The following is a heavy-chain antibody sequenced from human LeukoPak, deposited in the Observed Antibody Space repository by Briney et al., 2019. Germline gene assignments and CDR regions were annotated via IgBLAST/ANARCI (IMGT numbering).Heavy chain of an antibody. CDR3: ARGLSRVWLVRGRARDFDY. J-gene: IGHJ4*02. CDR2: IIPIFGTA. D-gene: IGHD6-19*01. V-gene: IGHV1-69*13. Sequence: ASVKVSCKASSYTFTSYGISWVRQAPGQGLEWMGGIIPIFGTANYAQKFQGRVTITADESTSTAYMELSSLRSEDTAVYYCARGLSRVWLVRGRARDFDYWGQGTLVTVSS. CDR1: SYTFTSYG.